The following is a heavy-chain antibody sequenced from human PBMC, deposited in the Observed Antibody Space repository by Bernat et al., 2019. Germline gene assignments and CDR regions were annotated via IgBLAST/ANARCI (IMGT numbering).Heavy chain of an antibody. CDR2: INAGNGNT. D-gene: IGHD3-22*01. J-gene: IGHJ3*02. CDR3: ARGDSSGHDAFDI. CDR1: GYTFTSYA. Sequence: QVQLVQSGAEVKKPGASVKVSCKASGYTFTSYAMHWVRQAPGQRLEWMGWINAGNGNTKYSQKFQGRVTITRDTSARTAYMELSSLRSEDTAVYYCARGDSSGHDAFDIWGQGTMVTVSS. V-gene: IGHV1-3*01.